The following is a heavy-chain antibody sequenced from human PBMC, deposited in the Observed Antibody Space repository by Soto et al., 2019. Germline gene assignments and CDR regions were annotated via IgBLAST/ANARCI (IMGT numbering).Heavy chain of an antibody. D-gene: IGHD6-19*01. V-gene: IGHV6-1*01. CDR3: ARAISSGPPILPGFDS. J-gene: IGHJ5*01. Sequence: SQTLSLTYVIRGASVCRYISSSNQVRQYPSRGLEWLGRTYYRYKWYNDYAVSEKSRITINPDTSKNQYSLQLNSGTPEDTAVYYCARAISSGPPILPGFDSWGQGTLVTVSS. CDR1: GASVCRYISS. CDR2: TYYRYKWYN.